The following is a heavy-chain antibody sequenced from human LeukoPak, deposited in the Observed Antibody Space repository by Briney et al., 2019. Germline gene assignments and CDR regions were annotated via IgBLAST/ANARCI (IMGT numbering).Heavy chain of an antibody. J-gene: IGHJ4*02. V-gene: IGHV3-53*05. CDR3: AKGKNYDILTGPDY. CDR2: IYSGGST. D-gene: IGHD3-9*01. CDR1: GFTVSSKY. Sequence: GGSLRLSCAASGFTVSSKYMSWARQAPGKGLEWVSVIYSGGSTYYADSVRGRFTISRDNAKNSLYLQMKSLRAEDMALYYCAKGKNYDILTGPDYWGQGTLVTVSS.